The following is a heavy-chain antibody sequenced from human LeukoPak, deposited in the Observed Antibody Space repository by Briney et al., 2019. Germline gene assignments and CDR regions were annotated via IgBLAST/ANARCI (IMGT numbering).Heavy chain of an antibody. CDR2: ISSSGSTI. V-gene: IGHV3-11*01. CDR1: GFTFSDYY. Sequence: PGGSLRLSCAASGFTFSDYYMSWIRQAPGKGLEWVSYISSSGSTIYYADSVKGRFTISRDNAKNSLYLQMNSLRAEDTAVYYCARDRVSSSWYQYYYYYYGMDVWGQGTTVTVSS. CDR3: ARDRVSSSWYQYYYYYYGMDV. J-gene: IGHJ6*02. D-gene: IGHD6-13*01.